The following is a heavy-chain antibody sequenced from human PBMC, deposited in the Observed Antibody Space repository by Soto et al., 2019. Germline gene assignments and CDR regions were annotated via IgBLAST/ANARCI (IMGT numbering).Heavy chain of an antibody. CDR3: ARDRANSGFDY. D-gene: IGHD7-27*01. Sequence: QVQLVESGGGVVQPGRSLRLSCVGAGFTFSSYGMHWVRQAPGKGLEWVALIWYDGSYKYYVDSVKGRFTISRDDSKNTLYLQMNSLRADDTAVYYCARDRANSGFDYWGQGTLVTVSS. CDR2: IWYDGSYK. V-gene: IGHV3-33*01. J-gene: IGHJ4*02. CDR1: GFTFSSYG.